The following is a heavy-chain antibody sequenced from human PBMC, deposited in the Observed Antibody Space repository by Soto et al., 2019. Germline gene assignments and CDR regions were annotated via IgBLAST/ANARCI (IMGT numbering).Heavy chain of an antibody. Sequence: PGESVRICCEGSGDSFTSYCIGSVLQMPGKGLEWMGIIYPGDSDTRYSPSFQGQVTISADKSISTAYLQWSSLKASDTAMYYCARPPRGVQWLVPGGDAFDIWGQGTMVTVSS. J-gene: IGHJ3*02. CDR1: GDSFTSYC. D-gene: IGHD6-19*01. CDR2: IYPGDSDT. V-gene: IGHV5-51*01. CDR3: ARPPRGVQWLVPGGDAFDI.